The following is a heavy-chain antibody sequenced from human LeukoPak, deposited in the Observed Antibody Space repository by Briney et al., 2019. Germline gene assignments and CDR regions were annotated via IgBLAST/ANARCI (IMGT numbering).Heavy chain of an antibody. Sequence: ASVKVSCKTSGYSFTGYHMHWGRQAPGQGLEWMGWTNPISGGTNYAQKFQGRVTMTRDTSITTFYMELYSLISDDTAVYYCARGDWRSESSGYWGQGTLVTVSS. CDR1: GYSFTGYH. CDR2: TNPISGGT. D-gene: IGHD3-22*01. CDR3: ARGDWRSESSGY. V-gene: IGHV1-2*02. J-gene: IGHJ4*02.